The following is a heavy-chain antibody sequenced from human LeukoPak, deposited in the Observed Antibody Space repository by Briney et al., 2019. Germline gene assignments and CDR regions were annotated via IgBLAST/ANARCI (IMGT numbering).Heavy chain of an antibody. CDR1: GFTVSSNY. D-gene: IGHD6-13*01. J-gene: IGHJ4*02. V-gene: IGHV3-30*03. Sequence: GGSLRLSCAASGFTVSSNYMSWVRQAPGKGLEWVAVISYDGSNKYYADSVKGRFTISRDNSKNTLYLQMNSLRAEDTAVYYCATERTAKAAAALDYWGQGTLVTVSS. CDR2: ISYDGSNK. CDR3: ATERTAKAAAALDY.